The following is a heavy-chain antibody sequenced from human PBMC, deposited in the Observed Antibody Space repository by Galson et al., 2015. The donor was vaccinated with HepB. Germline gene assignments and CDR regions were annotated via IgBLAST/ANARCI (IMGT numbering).Heavy chain of an antibody. V-gene: IGHV7-4-1*02. J-gene: IGHJ4*02. Sequence: SVKVSCKASGYTFTSYAMNWVRQAPGQGLEWMGWINTNTGNPTYAQGFTGRFVCSLDTSVSTAYLQISSLKAEDTAVYYCAREKYYYDSSGYYVLDYWGQGTLVTVSS. CDR3: AREKYYYDSSGYYVLDY. D-gene: IGHD3-22*01. CDR1: GYTFTSYA. CDR2: INTNTGNP.